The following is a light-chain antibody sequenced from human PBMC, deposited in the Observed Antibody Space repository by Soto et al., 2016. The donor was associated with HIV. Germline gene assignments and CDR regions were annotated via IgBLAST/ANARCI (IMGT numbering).Light chain of an antibody. CDR1: KIGSKS. V-gene: IGLV3-21*02. J-gene: IGLJ3*02. CDR3: QVWDGKDDHPV. CDR2: DDS. Sequence: SYVLTQPPSVSVAPGETARITCGGNKIGSKSVHWYQERSGQAPLLVVYDDSDRPSGIPERFSGSSSGNTATLTTSRVEAGDEAEYYCQVWDGKDDHPVFGGGTKLTVL.